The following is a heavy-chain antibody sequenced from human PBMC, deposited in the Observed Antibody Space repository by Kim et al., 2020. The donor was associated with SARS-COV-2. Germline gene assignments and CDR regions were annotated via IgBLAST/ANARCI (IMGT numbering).Heavy chain of an antibody. CDR3: TREDY. CDR1: GYTFTGYY. Sequence: ASVKVSCKASGYTFTGYYIHWVRQAPGQGLEWMGWINANSGGTTYAQKFQGRVTMTRDTSISTAYLELTSLTSDDTALYYCTREDYWGQGSLVTVSS. CDR2: INANSGGT. V-gene: IGHV1-2*02. J-gene: IGHJ4*02.